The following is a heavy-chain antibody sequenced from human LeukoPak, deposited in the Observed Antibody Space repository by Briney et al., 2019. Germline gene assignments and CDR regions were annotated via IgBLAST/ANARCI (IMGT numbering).Heavy chain of an antibody. V-gene: IGHV4-59*01. D-gene: IGHD5-12*01. CDR1: GGSISNYY. Sequence: PSETLSLTCTVSGGSISNYYWNWIRQPPGKGLEWIGYIYYSGGSNYNPSLKSRVTIPVDTSKNQFSLKLSSVTAADTAVYYCARSLRGAYSAYATDYWGQGTLVTVSS. J-gene: IGHJ4*02. CDR3: ARSLRGAYSAYATDY. CDR2: IYYSGGS.